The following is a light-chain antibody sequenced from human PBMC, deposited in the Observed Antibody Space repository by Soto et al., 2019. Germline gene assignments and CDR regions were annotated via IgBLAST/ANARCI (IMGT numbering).Light chain of an antibody. Sequence: QSALTQPASVSGSPGQSITISCTGTSSDIGGYNFVSWYQQHPGKAPKLMIYDVTNRPPGLSDRFSGSKSGNTASLTISGLQAEDGADYYGSSYTPSSTLVFGGGTKVTAL. CDR3: SSYTPSSTLV. CDR2: DVT. CDR1: SSDIGGYNF. V-gene: IGLV2-14*03. J-gene: IGLJ3*02.